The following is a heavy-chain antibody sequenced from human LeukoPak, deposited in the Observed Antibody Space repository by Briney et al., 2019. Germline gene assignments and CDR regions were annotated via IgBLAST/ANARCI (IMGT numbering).Heavy chain of an antibody. CDR2: LRPNGSN. J-gene: IGHJ4*02. Sequence: PGGSLRLSCAASGFTPSAFGMHWVRQAPGKGLEWVAFLRPNGSNNYVDFVKGRFTISRDNSKNTLYLQMNGLRTEDTAFYYCAKDQAGTWGLDYWGQGTLVTVSS. CDR3: AKDQAGTWGLDY. D-gene: IGHD3-10*01. CDR1: GFTPSAFG. V-gene: IGHV3-30*02.